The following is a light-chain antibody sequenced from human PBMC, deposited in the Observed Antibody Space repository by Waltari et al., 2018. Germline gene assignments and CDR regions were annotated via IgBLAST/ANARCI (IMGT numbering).Light chain of an antibody. Sequence: QSVLTQPPSVSGAPGQRVTISRTGSSSNLGAGSDVPWYQQLPGTAPKLLIYGNSNRPSGVPDRFSGSKSGTSASLAITGLQAEDEADYYCQSYDSSLDVVFGGGTKLTVL. V-gene: IGLV1-40*01. CDR2: GNS. CDR1: SSNLGAGSD. CDR3: QSYDSSLDVV. J-gene: IGLJ2*01.